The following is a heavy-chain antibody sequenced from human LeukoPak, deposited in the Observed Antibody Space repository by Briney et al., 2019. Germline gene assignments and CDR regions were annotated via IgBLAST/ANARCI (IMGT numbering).Heavy chain of an antibody. CDR3: ARGPPRLSLDY. J-gene: IGHJ4*02. D-gene: IGHD2-21*02. CDR1: SFTFSSYW. CDR2: IYSDGSST. V-gene: IGHV3-74*01. Sequence: PGGSLRLSCAASSFTFSSYWRHWVRQAPGKGLVWVSRIYSDGSSTTYADSGKVRFTTSRDNAKSTLYLQRNSPRAADRAVYYCARGPPRLSLDYGGQGTRVSVSS.